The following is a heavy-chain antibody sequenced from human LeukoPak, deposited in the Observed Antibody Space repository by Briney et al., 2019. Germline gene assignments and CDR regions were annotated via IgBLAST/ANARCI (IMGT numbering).Heavy chain of an antibody. Sequence: SVKVSCKASGGTFSGYAISWVRQAPGQGLEWMGRIIPILGIANYAQKFQGRVTITADKSTSTAYMELSSLRSEDTAVYYCARVGSSGYYHFDYWGQGTLVTVSS. J-gene: IGHJ4*02. CDR1: GGTFSGYA. CDR2: IIPILGIA. D-gene: IGHD3-22*01. CDR3: ARVGSSGYYHFDY. V-gene: IGHV1-69*04.